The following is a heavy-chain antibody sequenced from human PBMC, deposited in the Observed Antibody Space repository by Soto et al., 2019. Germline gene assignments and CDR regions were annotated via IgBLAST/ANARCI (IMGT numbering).Heavy chain of an antibody. D-gene: IGHD2-15*01. Sequence: PXGSLRLSCAASGFTFSSYGMHWVRQAPGKGLEWVAVISYDGSNKYYADSVKGRFTISRDNSKNTLYLQMNSLRAEDTAVYYCAKLLGYCSGGSCYADAFDIWGQGAMVTVSS. CDR3: AKLLGYCSGGSCYADAFDI. V-gene: IGHV3-30*18. CDR1: GFTFSSYG. J-gene: IGHJ3*02. CDR2: ISYDGSNK.